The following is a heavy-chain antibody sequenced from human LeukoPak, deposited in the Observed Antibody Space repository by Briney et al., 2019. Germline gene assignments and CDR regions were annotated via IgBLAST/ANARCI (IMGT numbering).Heavy chain of an antibody. CDR2: ISGSSSHI. CDR1: GFTVSDYS. J-gene: IGHJ4*02. CDR3: ARADSNIAARRIGFDY. Sequence: PGGSLRLSCAASGFTVSDYSMAWVRQAPGKGLEWVSSISGSSSHIYYADSVKGRFTISRDNAKKSLYLQMNSLRAGDTALYYCARADSNIAARRIGFDYWGQGTLVTVSS. D-gene: IGHD6-6*01. V-gene: IGHV3-21*01.